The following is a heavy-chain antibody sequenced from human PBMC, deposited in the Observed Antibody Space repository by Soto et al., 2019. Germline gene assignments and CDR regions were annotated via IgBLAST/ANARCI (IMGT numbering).Heavy chain of an antibody. Sequence: EVQLVQSGGGLVQPGGSLRLSCAASGFMFNTYEMHWVRQATGEALEWVSAIGTAGDTSYAGSVKGRFTISRANAKNSLYLQMDNLRAGDTAMYYCAREDFDYWGQGTLVTVSS. V-gene: IGHV3-13*04. CDR2: IGTAGDT. CDR1: GFMFNTYE. CDR3: AREDFDY. J-gene: IGHJ4*02.